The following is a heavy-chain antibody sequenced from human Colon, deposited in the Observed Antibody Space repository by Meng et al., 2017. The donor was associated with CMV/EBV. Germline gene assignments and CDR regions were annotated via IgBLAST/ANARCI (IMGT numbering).Heavy chain of an antibody. CDR3: ARETSGWSTGIDY. CDR1: GGSISSSSYY. J-gene: IGHJ4*02. Sequence: GSLRLSCTVSGGSISSSSYYWGWIRQPPGKGLEWIGSIYYSGSTYYNPSLKSRLTIEVDTSRNQFSLKLTSVSAADTAMYYCARETSGWSTGIDYWGQGTLVTVSS. V-gene: IGHV4-39*07. CDR2: IYYSGST. D-gene: IGHD6-19*01.